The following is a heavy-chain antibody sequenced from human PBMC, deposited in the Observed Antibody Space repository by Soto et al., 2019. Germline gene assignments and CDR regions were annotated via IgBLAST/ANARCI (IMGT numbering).Heavy chain of an antibody. V-gene: IGHV5-51*01. CDR1: GYSFTSYW. J-gene: IGHJ4*02. Sequence: PGESLKISCKGSGYSFTSYWIGWVRQMPGKGLEWMGIIYPGDSDTRYSPSFQGQVTISADKSISAAYLPWSSLKASDTAMYYCARRRGYYDSSGPVQYYFDYWGQGTLVTVSS. D-gene: IGHD3-22*01. CDR2: IYPGDSDT. CDR3: ARRRGYYDSSGPVQYYFDY.